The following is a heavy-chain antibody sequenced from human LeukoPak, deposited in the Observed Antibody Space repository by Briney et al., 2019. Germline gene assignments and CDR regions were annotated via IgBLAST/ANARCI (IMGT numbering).Heavy chain of an antibody. Sequence: ASVKVSCKASAYTFTGYYIHWVRQAPGQGLEWMGWINPNSGGTNYAQKFQGRVTMTRDTSISTAYMELSSLRSDDTAVYYCARRSRDGYIPQAYFDYWGQGTLVTASS. CDR1: AYTFTGYY. V-gene: IGHV1-2*02. D-gene: IGHD5-24*01. CDR3: ARRSRDGYIPQAYFDY. CDR2: INPNSGGT. J-gene: IGHJ4*02.